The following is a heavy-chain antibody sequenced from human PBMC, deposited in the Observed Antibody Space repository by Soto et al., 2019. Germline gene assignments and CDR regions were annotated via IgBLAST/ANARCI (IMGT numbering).Heavy chain of an antibody. CDR3: TSVTRPISTGTGAY. D-gene: IGHD3-10*01. CDR2: IYNDGTSL. Sequence: EVQLVESGGGLVQPGGSVRLSCAASGFIFTMYGMHWVRQGPGKGLVWISRIYNDGTSLDYADSVRGRFTISRDTVNDTLYLKMINLRAGGSCVDYCTSVTRPISTGTGAYWGQGT. CDR1: GFIFTMYG. J-gene: IGHJ4*02. V-gene: IGHV3-74*01.